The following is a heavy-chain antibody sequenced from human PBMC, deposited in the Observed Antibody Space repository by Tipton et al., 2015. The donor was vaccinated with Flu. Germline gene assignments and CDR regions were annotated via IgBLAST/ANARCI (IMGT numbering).Heavy chain of an antibody. CDR1: GGSVTSFTYF. V-gene: IGHV4-39*07. Sequence: PGLVKPSETLSLTCTVSGGSVTSFTYFWGWIRQPPGKGLEWIGSINYSDRSYYNPSLKNRVTLSLDTSKNQFSLTLTSVTAADTAVYYCAKGPYSGDWYRFNYWGQGTLVTVSS. J-gene: IGHJ4*02. D-gene: IGHD6-19*01. CDR3: AKGPYSGDWYRFNY. CDR2: INYSDRS.